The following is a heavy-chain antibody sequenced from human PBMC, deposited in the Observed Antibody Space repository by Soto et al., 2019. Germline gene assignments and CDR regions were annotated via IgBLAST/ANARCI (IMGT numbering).Heavy chain of an antibody. CDR1: GYTFTSYY. V-gene: IGHV1-46*01. J-gene: IGHJ4*02. D-gene: IGHD3-3*01. Sequence: ASVKVSCKASGYTFTSYYMHWVRQAPGQGLEWMGIINPSGGSTSYAQKFQGRVTMTTDTSTSTAYMELRSLRSDDTAVYYCARESSITIFAPDYWGQGTLVTVSS. CDR3: ARESSITIFAPDY. CDR2: INPSGGST.